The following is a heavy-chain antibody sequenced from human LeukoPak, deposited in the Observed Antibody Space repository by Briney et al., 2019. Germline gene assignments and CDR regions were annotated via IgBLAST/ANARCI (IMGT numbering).Heavy chain of an antibody. Sequence: GGSLRLSCAAYGFAFASYWMSWVRQAPGKGLEWVANIKQDGSEKYYVDSVKGRFTISRDNAKNSLYLQMNSLRVEDTAVYYCARGEGDSGWYPGDYWGQGTLVTVSS. D-gene: IGHD6-19*01. CDR1: GFAFASYW. J-gene: IGHJ4*02. CDR2: IKQDGSEK. V-gene: IGHV3-7*01. CDR3: ARGEGDSGWYPGDY.